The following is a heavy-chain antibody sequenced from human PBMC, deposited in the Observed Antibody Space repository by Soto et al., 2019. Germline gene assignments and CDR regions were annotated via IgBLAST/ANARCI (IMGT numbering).Heavy chain of an antibody. Sequence: SGPTLVNPTQTLTLTCTFSGFSLSTSGMCVSWIRQPPGKALEWLALIDWDDDKYYSTSLKTRLTISKDTSKNQVVLTMTNMDPVDTATYYCARIQSATGYSSSWYGFDYWGQGTLVTVSS. J-gene: IGHJ4*02. CDR3: ARIQSATGYSSSWYGFDY. D-gene: IGHD6-13*01. CDR2: IDWDDDK. V-gene: IGHV2-70*01. CDR1: GFSLSTSGMC.